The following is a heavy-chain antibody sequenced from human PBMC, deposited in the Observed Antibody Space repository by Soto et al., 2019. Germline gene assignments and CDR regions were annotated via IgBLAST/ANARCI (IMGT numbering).Heavy chain of an antibody. J-gene: IGHJ6*02. Sequence: SETLSLTCVVYGESFNDYYWSWIRQPPGKALEWIGDVSRGGTTNYNPSLKSRVTISVDTPKNQFSLKLSSVTAADTAVYYCARYKSNYYYGMDVWGQGITVTVSS. CDR3: ARYKSNYYYGMDV. D-gene: IGHD1-20*01. CDR1: GESFNDYY. CDR2: VSRGGTT. V-gene: IGHV4-34*01.